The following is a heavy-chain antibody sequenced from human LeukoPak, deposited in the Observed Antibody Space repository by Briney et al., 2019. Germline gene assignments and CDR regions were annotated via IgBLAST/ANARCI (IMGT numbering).Heavy chain of an antibody. CDR1: GFTFSSYW. CDR3: ARDKGDYDTSGSLFIF. Sequence: PGGSLRLSCAASGFTFSSYWMHWVRQVPGKGLVWVSRINSDGSSTSYADSVKGRFTISRDNAKNTLYLQMNSLRAEDTAVYYCARDKGDYDTSGSLFIFGGQGTLVTVSS. V-gene: IGHV3-74*01. J-gene: IGHJ4*02. CDR2: INSDGSST. D-gene: IGHD3-22*01.